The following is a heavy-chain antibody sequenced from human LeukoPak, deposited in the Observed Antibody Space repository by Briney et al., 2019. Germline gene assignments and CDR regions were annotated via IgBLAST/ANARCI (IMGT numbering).Heavy chain of an antibody. D-gene: IGHD3-3*01. CDR2: IYYSGST. CDR3: ARLVLEWTNYFDY. CDR1: GGSISSYY. V-gene: IGHV4-59*06. J-gene: IGHJ4*02. Sequence: SETLSLTCTVSGGSISSYYWSWIRQPPGKGLEWIGYIYYSGSTYYNPSLKSRVTISVDTSKNQFSLKLSSVTAADTAVYYCARLVLEWTNYFDYWGQGTLVTVSS.